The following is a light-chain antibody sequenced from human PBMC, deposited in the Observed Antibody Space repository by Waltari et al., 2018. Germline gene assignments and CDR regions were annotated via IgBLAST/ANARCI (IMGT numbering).Light chain of an antibody. Sequence: QSALTQPPSVSGSPGQSVTISCTGTSNDVGSYNRVSWYQQPPGTAPKLMIYEVRNRPSGVPGRFSGSKSGNTASLTISGLQPEDEADYYCNSFTTSTTWVFGGGTRVTVL. CDR1: SNDVGSYNR. CDR2: EVR. J-gene: IGLJ3*02. V-gene: IGLV2-18*02. CDR3: NSFTTSTTWV.